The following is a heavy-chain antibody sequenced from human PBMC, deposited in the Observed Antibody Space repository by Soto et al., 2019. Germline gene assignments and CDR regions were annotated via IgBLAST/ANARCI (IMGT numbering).Heavy chain of an antibody. CDR1: GGSVNSYY. CDR3: AGGGGSPDY. J-gene: IGHJ4*02. Sequence: QLQLQESGPGLVKPSETLSLTCTVSGGSVNSYYFSWIRQPPGKGLEWIGYIYYSGSTNYNPSLKSGVTISIDTSMNQFSLKLTSVTAADTAVYFCAGGGGSPDYWGQGTLVTVSS. CDR2: IYYSGST. V-gene: IGHV4-59*02. D-gene: IGHD1-26*01.